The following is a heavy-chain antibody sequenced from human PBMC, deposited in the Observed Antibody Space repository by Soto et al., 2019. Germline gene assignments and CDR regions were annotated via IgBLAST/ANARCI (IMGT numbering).Heavy chain of an antibody. D-gene: IGHD6-13*01. V-gene: IGHV3-74*01. CDR3: ARGSWHKFYMDV. J-gene: IGHJ6*03. CDR2: IDGQGGTT. CDR1: GFTFRATW. Sequence: EVQLVESGGGLVQPGGPLRPSCAASGFTFRATWLHGVRQPPGKGLVWVSRIDGQGGTTNYAGSVKGRLTISRDNAKNTVYLQMNSLRPEDTAVYYCARGSWHKFYMDVLGKGTTVTVSS.